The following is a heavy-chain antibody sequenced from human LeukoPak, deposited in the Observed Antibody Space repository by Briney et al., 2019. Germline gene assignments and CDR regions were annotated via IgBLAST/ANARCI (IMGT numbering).Heavy chain of an antibody. V-gene: IGHV3-15*01. CDR2: IKSRTDGGTT. CDR1: GFTVSNAW. Sequence: GGSLGLSCAASGFTVSNAWMIWVRQAPGKGLECVGRIKSRTDGGTTDYAAPVKGRFTLSRDDSKNTLYLQMNSLKIEDTAVYYCASTTGYWGQGTLLTVSS. D-gene: IGHD1-1*01. J-gene: IGHJ4*02. CDR3: ASTTGY.